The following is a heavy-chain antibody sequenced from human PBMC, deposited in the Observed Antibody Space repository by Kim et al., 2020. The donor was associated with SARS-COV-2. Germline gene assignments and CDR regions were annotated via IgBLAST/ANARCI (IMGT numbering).Heavy chain of an antibody. CDR3: ARSISVTRGWFDP. CDR2: SYYNGAT. D-gene: IGHD4-17*01. V-gene: IGHV4-39*01. CDR1: GGSITNNNYY. Sequence: SETLSLTCTVSGGSITNNNYYWGWIRQPPGKGLEWIASSYYNGATYYNPSLKTRVTISVDTSKNQFSLKLISVTAADTSVYYCARSISVTRGWFDPWGQGTLVTVSS. J-gene: IGHJ5*02.